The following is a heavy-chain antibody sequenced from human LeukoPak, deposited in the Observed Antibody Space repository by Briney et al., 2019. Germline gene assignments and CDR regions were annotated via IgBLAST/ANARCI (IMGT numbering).Heavy chain of an antibody. D-gene: IGHD4-17*01. V-gene: IGHV1-46*01. CDR2: INPSGGGT. J-gene: IGHJ4*02. Sequence: ASVKVSCKASGYTFTSYYMHWVRQAPGQGLEWMGIINPSGGGTNYAQKFQGRVTMTRDTSTSTVYMELSSPRSEDTAVYYCARDGTVTGFDYWGQGTLVTVSS. CDR1: GYTFTSYY. CDR3: ARDGTVTGFDY.